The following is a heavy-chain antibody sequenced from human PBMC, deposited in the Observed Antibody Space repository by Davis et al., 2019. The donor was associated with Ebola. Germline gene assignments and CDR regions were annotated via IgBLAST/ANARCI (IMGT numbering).Heavy chain of an antibody. J-gene: IGHJ4*02. Sequence: SETLSLTCTVSGGSISSSSYYWGWIRQPPGKGLEWIGSIYYSGSTYYNPSLTSRVAISIDTSTNQFSLKLNSVTAADTAVYYCASGVAGGAKGAFDYWGPGTLVTVSS. CDR1: GGSISSSSYY. V-gene: IGHV4-39*01. CDR2: IYYSGST. CDR3: ASGVAGGAKGAFDY. D-gene: IGHD4/OR15-4a*01.